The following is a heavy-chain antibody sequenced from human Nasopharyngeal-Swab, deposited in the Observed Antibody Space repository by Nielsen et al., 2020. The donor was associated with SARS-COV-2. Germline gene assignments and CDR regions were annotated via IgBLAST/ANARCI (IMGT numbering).Heavy chain of an antibody. J-gene: IGHJ3*02. Sequence: ASVKVSCKASGYTFTSYAMHWVRQAPGQRLEWMGCINAGNGNTKYSQKFQGRVTITRDTSASTAYMELSSLRSEDTAVYYCARVRYYYDSSGYYHPRSESGFTDAFDIWGQGTMVTVSS. CDR3: ARVRYYYDSSGYYHPRSESGFTDAFDI. CDR2: INAGNGNT. D-gene: IGHD3-22*01. V-gene: IGHV1-3*01. CDR1: GYTFTSYA.